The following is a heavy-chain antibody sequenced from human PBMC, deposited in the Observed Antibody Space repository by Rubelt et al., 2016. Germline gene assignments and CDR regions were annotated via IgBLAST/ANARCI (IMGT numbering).Heavy chain of an antibody. CDR3: ARLWWGDSGTDY. V-gene: IGHV1-58*02. Sequence: QMQLVQSGPEVKKPGTSVKVSCKASGVTFSSSAMQWVRQARGQRLEWIGWIVVGSGKTNYAQKFQERVTITRDMSTSTAYMELSSLKSEDTAVYYCARLWWGDSGTDYWGQGTLVSVSS. CDR2: IVVGSGKT. J-gene: IGHJ4*02. D-gene: IGHD1-14*01. CDR1: GVTFSSSA.